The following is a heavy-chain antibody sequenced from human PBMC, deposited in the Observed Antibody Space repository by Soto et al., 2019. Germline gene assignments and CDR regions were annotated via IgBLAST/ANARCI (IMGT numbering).Heavy chain of an antibody. CDR1: GFTFSSYA. CDR3: AKGARVYTSSSGNDF. CDR2: ITGSGAST. Sequence: VQLLESGGGLIQPGGSLRLSCAASGFTFSSYAISWVRQAPGKGLEWVSTITGSGASTYYADSVKGRFTISRDNSENTLYLQMNSLRAEDTALYYCAKGARVYTSSSGNDFWGQGTLVTVSS. V-gene: IGHV3-23*01. J-gene: IGHJ4*02. D-gene: IGHD6-6*01.